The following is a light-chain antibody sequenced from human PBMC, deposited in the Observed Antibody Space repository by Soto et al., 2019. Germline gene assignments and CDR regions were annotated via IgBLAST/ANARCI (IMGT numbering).Light chain of an antibody. CDR3: SAYTTSSTVI. J-gene: IGLJ2*01. Sequence: QSVLTQPASVSGSPGQSITISCTGTSSDVGGYNYVSWYQQHPGEVPKVMIFEVSNRPSGVSDRFSGSKSGNTAFLTISGLQAEDEADYYCSAYTTSSTVIFGGGTKVTVL. CDR1: SSDVGGYNY. V-gene: IGLV2-14*01. CDR2: EVS.